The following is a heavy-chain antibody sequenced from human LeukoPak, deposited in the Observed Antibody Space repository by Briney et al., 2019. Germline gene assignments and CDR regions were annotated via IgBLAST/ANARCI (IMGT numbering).Heavy chain of an antibody. Sequence: ASVKVSCKASGYTFTGYYMHWVRQAPGQGLEWMGIINLSGGSTSYAQKFQGRVTMTRDTSTSTVYMELSSLRSEDTAVYYCASPILTGYGGPFDYWGQGTLVTVSS. CDR3: ASPILTGYGGPFDY. CDR2: INLSGGST. D-gene: IGHD3-9*01. CDR1: GYTFTGYY. V-gene: IGHV1-46*01. J-gene: IGHJ4*02.